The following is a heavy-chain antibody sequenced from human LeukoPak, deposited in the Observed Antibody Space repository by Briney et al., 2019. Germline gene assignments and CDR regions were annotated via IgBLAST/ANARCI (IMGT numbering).Heavy chain of an antibody. V-gene: IGHV3-33*01. D-gene: IGHD6-6*01. CDR2: IWYDGSNK. J-gene: IGHJ5*02. CDR3: ARDHIPSSSGRFDP. CDR1: GFTFSSYG. Sequence: GRSLRLSCAASGFTFSSYGMHWVRQAPGKGLEWVAVIWYDGSNKYYADSVKGRFTISRDNSKNTLYLQMNSLRAEDTAVYYCARDHIPSSSGRFDPWGQGTLVTVSS.